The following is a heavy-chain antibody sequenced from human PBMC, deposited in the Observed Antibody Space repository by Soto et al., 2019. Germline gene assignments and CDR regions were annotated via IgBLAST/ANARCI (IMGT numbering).Heavy chain of an antibody. CDR3: ARALGYSGYAGMDV. V-gene: IGHV3-64D*06. CDR2: ISTNGGST. CDR1: GFTFSSYA. J-gene: IGHJ6*02. Sequence: GGSLRLSCSASGFTFSSYAMHWVRQAPGKGLEYVSSISTNGGSTHYADSVKGRFTISRDNSKNTQYLQMSSLRADDTAVYYCARALGYSGYAGMDVWGQGTTVTVSS. D-gene: IGHD5-12*01.